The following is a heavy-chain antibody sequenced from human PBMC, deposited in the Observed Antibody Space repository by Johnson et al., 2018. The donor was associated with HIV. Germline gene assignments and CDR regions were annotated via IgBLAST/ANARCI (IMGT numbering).Heavy chain of an antibody. D-gene: IGHD1-26*01. V-gene: IGHV3-30*18. CDR1: GFTFSSYG. Sequence: QEQLVESGGGVVQPGGSLRLSCAASGFTFSSYGMHWVRQAPGKGLEWVAVISYDGSNKYYADSVKGRFTISRDNSKNTLYLQMNSLRAEDTAVYYCAKEGGELLLDAFDIWGQGTMVTVSS. CDR2: ISYDGSNK. CDR3: AKEGGELLLDAFDI. J-gene: IGHJ3*02.